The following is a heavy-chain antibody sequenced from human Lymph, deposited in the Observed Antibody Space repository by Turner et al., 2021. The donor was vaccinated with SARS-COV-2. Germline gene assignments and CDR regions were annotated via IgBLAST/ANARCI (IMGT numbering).Heavy chain of an antibody. D-gene: IGHD5-12*01. V-gene: IGHV4-39*02. CDR1: GGSSSSSSYY. CDR3: AIRRWLRGPIDY. CDR2: ISYSGST. Sequence: QLQLQESGPGLVKPSETLSLTCTVSGGSSSSSSYYWGWFRQPPGKGLEWIGSISYSGSTYYNPSLKSRVTISVDTSKNHFSLKLSSVTAADTALYYCAIRRWLRGPIDYWGQGTLVTVSS. J-gene: IGHJ4*02.